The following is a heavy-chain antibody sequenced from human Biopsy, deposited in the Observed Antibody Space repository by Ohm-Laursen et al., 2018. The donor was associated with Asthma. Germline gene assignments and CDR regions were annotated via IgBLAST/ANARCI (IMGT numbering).Heavy chain of an antibody. D-gene: IGHD7-27*01. V-gene: IGHV4-39*01. CDR3: ARHWDWGSFFDY. Sequence: SDTLSLTRTVSGGSISNSNYYWGWIRQSPGKGLEWMGSISYTGSAYHNPSLKSQVTIPVDTSMNHFSLKLSSVTAADTAVYYCARHWDWGSFFDYWGQGTPVTVSS. J-gene: IGHJ4*02. CDR2: ISYTGSA. CDR1: GGSISNSNYY.